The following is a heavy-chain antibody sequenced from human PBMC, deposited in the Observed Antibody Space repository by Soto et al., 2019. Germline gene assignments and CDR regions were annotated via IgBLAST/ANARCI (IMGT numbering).Heavy chain of an antibody. CDR3: AKTQYADIAVAGIPALADAFDI. D-gene: IGHD6-19*01. CDR1: GFTFSSYA. J-gene: IGHJ3*02. CDR2: ISGSGGST. V-gene: IGHV3-23*01. Sequence: PGWSLRLSCAASGFTFSSYAMSWVRQAPGKGLEWVSSISGSGGSTYYADSVKGRFTISRDNSKNTLYLQMNSLRAEDTAVYYCAKTQYADIAVAGIPALADAFDIWGEGTMVTVSS.